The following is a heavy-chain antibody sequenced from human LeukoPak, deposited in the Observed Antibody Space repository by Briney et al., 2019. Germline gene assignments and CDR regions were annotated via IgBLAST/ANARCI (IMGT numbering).Heavy chain of an antibody. D-gene: IGHD3-10*01. CDR1: GDSVSSNTAA. V-gene: IGHV6-1*01. CDR3: ARDRVYYYGSGSYYYGMDV. Sequence: SQTLSLTCAISGDSVSSNTAAWNWIRQSPSRGLECLGRTYYRSKWYNDYAVSVKSRITINPDTSKNQFSLQLNSVTPEDTAVYYCARDRVYYYGSGSYYYGMDVWGQGTTVTVSS. CDR2: TYYRSKWYN. J-gene: IGHJ6*02.